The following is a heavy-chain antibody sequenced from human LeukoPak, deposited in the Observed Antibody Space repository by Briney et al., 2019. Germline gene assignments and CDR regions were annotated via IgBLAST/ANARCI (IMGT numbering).Heavy chain of an antibody. CDR3: VKGGINTSPRGAFGI. Sequence: GGSLRLSYAPSGLIFEEYAMHWVRQVPGKGLEWVSGLSWNSGTIGYADSVKGRFTISRDNVKNSLSLQMNSLRPEDTALYFCVKGGINTSPRGAFGIWGQGTMVTVSS. CDR1: GLIFEEYA. J-gene: IGHJ3*02. CDR2: LSWNSGTI. D-gene: IGHD1-14*01. V-gene: IGHV3-9*01.